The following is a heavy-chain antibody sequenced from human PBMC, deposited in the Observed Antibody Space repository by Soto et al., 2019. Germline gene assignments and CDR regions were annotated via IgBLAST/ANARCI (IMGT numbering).Heavy chain of an antibody. CDR1: GGTFSSYA. J-gene: IGHJ4*02. CDR2: IIPIFGTA. Sequence: SVKVSCKASGGTFSSYAISWVRQAPGQGLEWMGGIIPIFGTANYAQKFQGRVTITADESKNQFSLKLSSVTAADTAVYYCARVAIMTAVDYWGQGTLVTVSS. CDR3: ARVAIMTAVDY. V-gene: IGHV1-69*13. D-gene: IGHD3-16*01.